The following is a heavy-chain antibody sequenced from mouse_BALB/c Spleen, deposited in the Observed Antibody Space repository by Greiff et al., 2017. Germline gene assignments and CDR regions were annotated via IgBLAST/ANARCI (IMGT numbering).Heavy chain of an antibody. J-gene: IGHJ2*01. CDR2: ISSGGSYT. Sequence: EVKLVESGGGLVKPGGSLKLSCAASGFTFSSYAMSWVRQTPEKRLEWVATISSGGSYTYYPDSVKGRFTISRDNAKNTLYLQMSSLRSEDTAMYYCARQYYGSYFDYWGQGTTLTVSS. D-gene: IGHD1-1*01. CDR1: GFTFSSYA. V-gene: IGHV5-9-3*01. CDR3: ARQYYGSYFDY.